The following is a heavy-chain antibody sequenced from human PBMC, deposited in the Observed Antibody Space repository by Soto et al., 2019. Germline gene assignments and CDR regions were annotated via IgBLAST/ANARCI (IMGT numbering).Heavy chain of an antibody. J-gene: IGHJ4*02. V-gene: IGHV3-30*03. CDR2: ISRDGGTK. Sequence: QVQLVESGGDVVQPGRSLRLSCAVSGFNVSTYGMHWVRQAPGKGLEWVAVISRDGGTKYYADSVKGRFTISRDNSRNTLFLEMNSLRGDDMAVYYCTGEVASGYWGQGTLVTVSS. CDR1: GFNVSTYG. CDR3: TGEVASGY. D-gene: IGHD2-8*02.